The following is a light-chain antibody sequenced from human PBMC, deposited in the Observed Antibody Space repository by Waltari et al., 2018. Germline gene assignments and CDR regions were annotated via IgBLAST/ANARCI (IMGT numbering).Light chain of an antibody. CDR1: KLGDKY. V-gene: IGLV3-1*01. CDR3: QAWDSSTVV. CDR2: QDS. Sequence: SYELTQPPSVSVSPGQTASITCSGDKLGDKYACWYQQKPGQSPWLGIYQDSKGPSGIPERFSGSNSGNTATLTISGTQAMDEADYYCQAWDSSTVVFGGGTKLTVL. J-gene: IGLJ2*01.